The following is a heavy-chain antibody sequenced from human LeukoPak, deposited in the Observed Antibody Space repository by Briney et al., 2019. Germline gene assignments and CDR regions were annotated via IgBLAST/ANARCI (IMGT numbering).Heavy chain of an antibody. Sequence: GGSLRLSCAASGFSFEAYGMYWVRQAPGKGLEWVSGITWNSDDMAYADSVKGRFTISRDNAKNCLYLQMNSLTVEDTALYYCTRVTSWRTGFDFWGQGTLVTVSS. D-gene: IGHD1-1*01. V-gene: IGHV3-9*01. CDR1: GFSFEAYG. CDR2: ITWNSDDM. J-gene: IGHJ4*02. CDR3: TRVTSWRTGFDF.